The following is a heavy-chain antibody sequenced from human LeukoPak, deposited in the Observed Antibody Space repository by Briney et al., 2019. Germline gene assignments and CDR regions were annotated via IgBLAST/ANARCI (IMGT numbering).Heavy chain of an antibody. V-gene: IGHV3-30*01. CDR1: GFTFSNYA. CDR3: ARDSTYYYDSGSSGPHYFDN. J-gene: IGHJ4*02. Sequence: GGSLRLSCAASGFTFSNYAMHWVRQAPGKGLEWVSLISSGGTYEYYADSVEGRFTISRDNSKNTLYLQLNSLRAEDTAVYYCARDSTYYYDSGSSGPHYFDNWGQGTLVTVSS. CDR2: ISSGGTYE. D-gene: IGHD3-10*01.